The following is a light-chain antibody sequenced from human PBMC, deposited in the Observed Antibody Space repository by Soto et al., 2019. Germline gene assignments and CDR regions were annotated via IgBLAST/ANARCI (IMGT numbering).Light chain of an antibody. CDR3: QKYNSTPWT. Sequence: DIQMTQSPSSLSASVRDRVTITCRASQGISNYLAWYQQKPGKVPKLLIYAATTLQSGVPSRFSGSGSGTDFTLTIISLQPEDVATYYCQKYNSTPWTFGQGTKVEIK. CDR1: QGISNY. J-gene: IGKJ1*01. V-gene: IGKV1-27*01. CDR2: AAT.